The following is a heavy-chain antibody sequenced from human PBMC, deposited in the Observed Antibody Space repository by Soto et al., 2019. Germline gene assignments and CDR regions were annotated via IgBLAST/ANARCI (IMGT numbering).Heavy chain of an antibody. CDR3: AGEHIVLMVYARPFDP. Sequence: SETLSLTCTVSGGSFSSSSYYWGWIRQPPGKGLEWIGSFYYSGSTYYTPSLKSRVTISVDTSKNQFSLKLSSVTAADTAAYYCAGEHIVLMVYARPFDPWGQGTPVTVSS. J-gene: IGHJ5*02. V-gene: IGHV4-39*02. D-gene: IGHD2-8*01. CDR2: FYYSGST. CDR1: GGSFSSSSYY.